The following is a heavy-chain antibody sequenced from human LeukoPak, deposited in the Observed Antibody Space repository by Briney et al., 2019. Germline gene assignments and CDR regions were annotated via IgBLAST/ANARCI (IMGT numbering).Heavy chain of an antibody. CDR2: IWYDGSNK. CDR1: GFSFSNYG. J-gene: IGHJ4*02. V-gene: IGHV3-33*06. D-gene: IGHD5-18*01. Sequence: GGSLRLSCAASGFSFSNYGMHWVRQAPDKGLEWVAVIWYDGSNKYYADSVKGRFTISRDNSKNTLYLQMNSLRAEDTAVYYCAKENTALDYWGQGTLVTVPS. CDR3: AKENTALDY.